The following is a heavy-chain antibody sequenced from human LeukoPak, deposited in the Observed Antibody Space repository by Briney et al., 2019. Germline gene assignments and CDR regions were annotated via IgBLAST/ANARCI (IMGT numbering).Heavy chain of an antibody. D-gene: IGHD6-13*01. CDR2: MNPNSGNT. CDR3: ARALYSSSNWFDP. J-gene: IGHJ5*02. CDR1: GYTFTSYD. V-gene: IGHV1-8*01. Sequence: GASVKVSCKASGYTFTSYDINWVRQATGQGLEWMGWMNPNSGNTGYAQKFQGRVTMTRDTSISTAYMELSRLRSDDTAVYYCARALYSSSNWFDPWAREPWSPSPQ.